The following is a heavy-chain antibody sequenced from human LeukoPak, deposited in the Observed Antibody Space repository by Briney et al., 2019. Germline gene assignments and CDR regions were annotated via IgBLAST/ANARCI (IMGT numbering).Heavy chain of an antibody. D-gene: IGHD7-27*01. CDR2: MDTNSDNT. CDR1: GYTFTSYD. V-gene: IGHV1-8*01. J-gene: IGHJ4*02. CDR3: MSTSNWGSVIFDY. Sequence: ASVKVSCKASGYTFTSYDIHWVRQAPGQGLEWMGWMDTNSDNTVSAQKFQGRVTMTKTASISTAYMELRSLRSEDTAVYYCMSTSNWGSVIFDYWGQGTLVTVSS.